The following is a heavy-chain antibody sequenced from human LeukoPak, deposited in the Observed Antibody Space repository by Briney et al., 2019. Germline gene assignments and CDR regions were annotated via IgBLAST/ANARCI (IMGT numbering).Heavy chain of an antibody. J-gene: IGHJ6*03. V-gene: IGHV4-59*01. CDR2: IYYSGST. CDR1: GGSISSYY. CDR3: ARVAKHFRGGLSFYFMDV. D-gene: IGHD3-10*01. Sequence: SETLSLTCTVSGGSISSYYWSWIRQPPGKGLEWIGYIYYSGSTNYNPSLKSRVTISVDTSKKEFSLKLTSVIAADTAVYYCARVAKHFRGGLSFYFMDVWGIGTTVTISS.